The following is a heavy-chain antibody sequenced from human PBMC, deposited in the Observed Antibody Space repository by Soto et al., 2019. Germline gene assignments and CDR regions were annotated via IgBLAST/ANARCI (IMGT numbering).Heavy chain of an antibody. CDR3: ARAREYDLLTPREYAFDV. V-gene: IGHV1-69*01. D-gene: IGHD3-9*01. J-gene: IGHJ6*02. CDR2: IMPVFGTA. CDR1: GGSFRNYG. Sequence: QVQLVQSGAEVKKPGSSVRVSCKVSGGSFRNYGFTWVRQSPGQGLEWMGGIMPVFGTAVYAQKFQGRVTISADELTTTDTLELSSLSSGDTAVYFCARAREYDLLTPREYAFDVWGQGTTVTV.